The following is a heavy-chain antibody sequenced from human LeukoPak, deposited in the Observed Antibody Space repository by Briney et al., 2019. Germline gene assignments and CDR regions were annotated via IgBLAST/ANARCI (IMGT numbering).Heavy chain of an antibody. CDR1: GGSFSGCY. J-gene: IGHJ3*02. D-gene: IGHD4-17*01. V-gene: IGHV4-34*01. CDR2: INHSGST. CDR3: ARRRRIYGDYFVRAFDI. Sequence: SETLSLTCAVSGGSFSGCYWSWIRQPPGKGLEWIGEINHSGSTYYNPSLKSRVTISDTSKNQFSLNVSSVTAADTSVYYCARRRRIYGDYFVRAFDIWGQGTMVTVSS.